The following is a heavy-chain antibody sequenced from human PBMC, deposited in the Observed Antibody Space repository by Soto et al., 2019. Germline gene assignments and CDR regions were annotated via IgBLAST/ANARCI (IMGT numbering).Heavy chain of an antibody. CDR2: ISGSGGST. CDR3: AKVGGTMVRGVPF. V-gene: IGHV3-23*01. D-gene: IGHD3-10*01. CDR1: GFTFSSYA. J-gene: IGHJ4*02. Sequence: GGSLRLSCAASGFTFSSYAMSWVRPAPGKGLEWVSAISGSGGSTYYADSVKGRFTISRDNTKNTLYLQMNSVGAEDAAVYYCAKVGGTMVRGVPFWGQGTLVTVSS.